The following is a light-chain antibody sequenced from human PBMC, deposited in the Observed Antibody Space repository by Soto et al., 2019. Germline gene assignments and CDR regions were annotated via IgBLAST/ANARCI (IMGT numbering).Light chain of an antibody. CDR2: AAS. J-gene: IGKJ5*01. CDR3: QQSYSTPIT. Sequence: DIQMTQSPSSLSASVGDRVTITCRASRTITSYLNWYQQKPGKAPKSLIYAASNLQSGVPSRLSGSGSGTDFTLTISSLQPEDFATYYCQQSYSTPITFGQGTRLEI. CDR1: RTITSY. V-gene: IGKV1-39*01.